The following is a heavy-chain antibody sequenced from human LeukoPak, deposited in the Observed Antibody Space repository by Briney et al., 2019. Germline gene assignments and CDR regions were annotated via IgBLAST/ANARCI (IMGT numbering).Heavy chain of an antibody. V-gene: IGHV3-30*01. Sequence: PGGSLRLSCAASGFTFSIFEMHWVRQAPGKGLEWVAVISSDARNQYYADSVKGRFTISRDSSKSSLFLQMNSLRPEDTAVYYCARGLSDYAYYYMDVWGKGTTVTVSS. CDR3: ARGLSDYAYYYMDV. J-gene: IGHJ6*03. CDR1: GFTFSIFE. CDR2: ISSDARNQ.